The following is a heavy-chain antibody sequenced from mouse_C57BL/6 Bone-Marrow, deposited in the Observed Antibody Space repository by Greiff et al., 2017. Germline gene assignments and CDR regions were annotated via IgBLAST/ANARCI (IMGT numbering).Heavy chain of an antibody. J-gene: IGHJ2*01. D-gene: IGHD1-1*02. CDR3: ARSGWLPFDY. V-gene: IGHV1-64*01. CDR1: GYTFTSYW. CDR2: IHPNSGST. Sequence: VQLQQSGAELVKPGASVKLSCKASGYTFTSYWMHWVKQRPGQGLEWIGMIHPNSGSTNYNEKFKSKATLTVDKSSSTAYMQLSSLTSEDSAVYYCARSGWLPFDYWGQGTTLTVSS.